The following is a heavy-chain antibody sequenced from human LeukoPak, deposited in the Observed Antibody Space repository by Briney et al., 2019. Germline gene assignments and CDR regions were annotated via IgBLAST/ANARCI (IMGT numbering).Heavy chain of an antibody. Sequence: GESLKISCEGSGYRFTSYWIGWVRPLPGKGLEWMGIIYPGDSDTRYSPSFQGQVTISADKSISTAYLQWSSLKASDTAMYYCARHDDGGSYVNAFDIWGQGTMVTVSS. CDR1: GYRFTSYW. J-gene: IGHJ3*02. V-gene: IGHV5-51*01. D-gene: IGHD1-26*01. CDR3: ARHDDGGSYVNAFDI. CDR2: IYPGDSDT.